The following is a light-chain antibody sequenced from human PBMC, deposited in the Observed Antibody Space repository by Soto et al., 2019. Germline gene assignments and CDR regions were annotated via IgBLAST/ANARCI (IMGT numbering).Light chain of an antibody. Sequence: EIGLTKSPGTLPLSQGNTATLSCWASKRIAPRYLPWYQHKPGQAPRLLIYGASSRATGIPDRFSGSGSGTDFTLTISRLEPEDFAIYYCQQYGNSRYTFGQGTKLEIK. CDR1: KRIAPRY. J-gene: IGKJ2*01. CDR3: QQYGNSRYT. V-gene: IGKV3-20*01. CDR2: GAS.